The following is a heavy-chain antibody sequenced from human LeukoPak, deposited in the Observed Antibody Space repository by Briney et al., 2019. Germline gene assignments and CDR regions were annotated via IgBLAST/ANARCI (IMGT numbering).Heavy chain of an antibody. Sequence: GGSLRLSCAASGFTFSSYWMSWVRQAPGKGLEWVANIKQDGSEKYYVDSVKGRFTISRDNAKNSLYLQMNSLRAEDTAVYYCARDSYDYYGSGTFNFDYWGQGTLVTVSS. D-gene: IGHD3-10*01. CDR1: GFTFSSYW. CDR3: ARDSYDYYGSGTFNFDY. V-gene: IGHV3-7*01. CDR2: IKQDGSEK. J-gene: IGHJ4*02.